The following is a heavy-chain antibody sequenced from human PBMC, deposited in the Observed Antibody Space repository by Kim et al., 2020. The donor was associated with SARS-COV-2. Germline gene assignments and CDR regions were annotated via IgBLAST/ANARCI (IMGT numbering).Heavy chain of an antibody. D-gene: IGHD2-2*01. Sequence: SVKVSCKASGDTFSSYAISWVRQAPGQGLEWMGGIIPIFGTANYAQKFQGRVTITADESTSTAYMELSSLRSEDTAVYYCARERGYCSSTSCLFYFDYWGQGTLVTVSS. CDR2: IIPIFGTA. CDR1: GDTFSSYA. V-gene: IGHV1-69*13. J-gene: IGHJ4*02. CDR3: ARERGYCSSTSCLFYFDY.